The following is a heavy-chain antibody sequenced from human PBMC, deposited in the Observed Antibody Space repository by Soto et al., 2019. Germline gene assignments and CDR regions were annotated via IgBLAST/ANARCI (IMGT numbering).Heavy chain of an antibody. CDR1: GFPLSDYG. J-gene: IGHJ6*02. D-gene: IGHD6-6*01. V-gene: IGHV3-33*01. CDR2: LWSDGANR. Sequence: QVQLVESGGGVVQPGKSLRLSCEVSGFPLSDYGMHWVRQAPGKGLEWVAVLWSDGANRFYAGSVMGRFTVSRDTSKNTLFLEVESLRVDDTGVYYCARELEYYDYFGLDVWGQGTTVIVSS. CDR3: ARELEYYDYFGLDV.